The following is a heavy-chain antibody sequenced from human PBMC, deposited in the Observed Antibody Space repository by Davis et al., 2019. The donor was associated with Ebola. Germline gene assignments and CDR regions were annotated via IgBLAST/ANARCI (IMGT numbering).Heavy chain of an antibody. CDR2: ISYDGSNK. J-gene: IGHJ6*02. D-gene: IGHD2-2*01. CDR3: ANHGNIVVVPILRGMDV. V-gene: IGHV3-30*18. CDR1: GFTFSSYG. Sequence: PGGSLRLSCAASGFTFSSYGMHWVRQAPGKGLEWVAVISYDGSNKYYADSVKGRFTISRDNSKNTLYLQMNSLRAEDTAVYYCANHGNIVVVPILRGMDVWGQGTTVTVSS.